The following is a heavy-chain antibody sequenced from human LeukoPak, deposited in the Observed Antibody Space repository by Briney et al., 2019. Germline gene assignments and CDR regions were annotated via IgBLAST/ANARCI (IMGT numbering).Heavy chain of an antibody. Sequence: GASVKVSCKASGGTFSSYAISWVRQAPGQGLEWMGGIIPIFGTANYAQKFQGRVTITADKSTSTAYMELSSLRSEDTAVYYCAREGRGDGYNFPRNYYYYYMDVWGKGTTVTVSS. CDR1: GGTFSSYA. J-gene: IGHJ6*03. V-gene: IGHV1-69*06. CDR2: IIPIFGTA. D-gene: IGHD5-24*01. CDR3: AREGRGDGYNFPRNYYYYYMDV.